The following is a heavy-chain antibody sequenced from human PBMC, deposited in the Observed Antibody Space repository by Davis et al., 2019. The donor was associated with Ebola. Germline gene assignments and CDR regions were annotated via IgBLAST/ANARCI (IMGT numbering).Heavy chain of an antibody. V-gene: IGHV3-30*04. Sequence: PGGSLRLSCAASGFTFSSYAMHWVRQAPGKGLEWVAVISYDGSNKYYADFVKGRFTISRDNSKDTLYLQMNSLRAEDTAVYYCARGNRDSSGYLFPWFDPWGQGTLVTVSS. CDR3: ARGNRDSSGYLFPWFDP. CDR2: ISYDGSNK. J-gene: IGHJ5*02. D-gene: IGHD3-22*01. CDR1: GFTFSSYA.